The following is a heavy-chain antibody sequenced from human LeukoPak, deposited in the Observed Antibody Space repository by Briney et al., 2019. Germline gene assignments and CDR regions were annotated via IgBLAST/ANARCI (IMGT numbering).Heavy chain of an antibody. D-gene: IGHD3-9*01. CDR2: ISNTGST. Sequence: SETLSLTCTVSGGSIRSYYWSWIRQPPGKGLEWIAYISNTGSTNYNPSLKSRVTISEDTSQNQFSLKLTSVTAADTAVYYCARLAPAFTGYANWLDPLGQGTLVTVSS. CDR1: GGSIRSYY. CDR3: ARLAPAFTGYANWLDP. J-gene: IGHJ5*02. V-gene: IGHV4-59*08.